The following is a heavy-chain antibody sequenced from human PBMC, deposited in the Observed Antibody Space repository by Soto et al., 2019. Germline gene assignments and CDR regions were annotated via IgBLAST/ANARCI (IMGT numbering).Heavy chain of an antibody. J-gene: IGHJ4*02. Sequence: EVQLLESGGGLVQPGGSLRLSCAASGFTFSSYAMSWFRQAPGKGLEWASGSSGGGLAISTDYADSVKGRFTHSRDNSKNTVYVQMHNLIAEDTAVYYCTKGRADFYDSSRYLESLGQGTLGTGS. CDR3: TKGRADFYDSSRYLES. CDR1: GFTFSSYA. V-gene: IGHV3-23*01. CDR2: SSGGGLAIST. D-gene: IGHD3-22*01.